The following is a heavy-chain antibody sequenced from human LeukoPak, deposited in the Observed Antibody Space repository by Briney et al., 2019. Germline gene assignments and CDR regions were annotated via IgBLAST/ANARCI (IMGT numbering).Heavy chain of an antibody. D-gene: IGHD3-22*01. CDR3: ARSYDSSGYPDY. V-gene: IGHV1-69*04. CDR1: GGTFSSYA. CDR2: IIPILGIA. J-gene: IGHJ4*02. Sequence: ASVKVSCKASGGTFSSYAISWVRQAPGQGLEWMGRIIPILGIANYAQKFQGRVTITADKSTSTAYMELSSLRSEDTAVCYCARSYDSSGYPDYWGQGTLVTVSS.